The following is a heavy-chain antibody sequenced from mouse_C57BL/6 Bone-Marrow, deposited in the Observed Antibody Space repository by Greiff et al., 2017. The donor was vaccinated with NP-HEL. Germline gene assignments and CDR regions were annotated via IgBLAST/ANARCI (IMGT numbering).Heavy chain of an antibody. CDR1: GFTFSSYA. D-gene: IGHD2-4*01. CDR3: ARGYYDSVY. CDR2: ISDGGSYT. V-gene: IGHV5-4*01. Sequence: EVQRVESGGGLVKPGGSLKLSCAASGFTFSSYAMSWVRQTPEKRLEWVATISDGGSYTYYPDNVKGRFTISRDNAKNNLYLQMSHLKSEDTAMYYCARGYYDSVYWGQGTTLTVSS. J-gene: IGHJ2*01.